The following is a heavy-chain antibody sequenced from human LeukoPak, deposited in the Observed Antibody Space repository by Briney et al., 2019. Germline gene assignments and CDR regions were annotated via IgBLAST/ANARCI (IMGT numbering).Heavy chain of an antibody. Sequence: ASVKVSCKASGYTFTSYYMHWVRQALGQGLEWMGIINPSGGSTSYAQKFQGRVTMTRDTSTSTVYMELSSLRSEDTAVYYCARDPYCTNGVCYGIYYYGMDVWGQGTTVTVSS. CDR1: GYTFTSYY. CDR2: INPSGGST. CDR3: ARDPYCTNGVCYGIYYYGMDV. V-gene: IGHV1-46*01. J-gene: IGHJ6*02. D-gene: IGHD2-8*01.